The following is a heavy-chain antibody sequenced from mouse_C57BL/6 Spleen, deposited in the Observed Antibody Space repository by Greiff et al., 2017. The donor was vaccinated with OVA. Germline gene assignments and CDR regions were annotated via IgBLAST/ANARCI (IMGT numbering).Heavy chain of an antibody. CDR1: GYTFTGYW. Sequence: VQLQQSGAELMKPGASVKLSCKATGYTFTGYWIEWVKQRPGHGLEWIGEILPGSGSTTYNEKFKGKATFTADTSSNTAYMQLSSLTTEDSAIYYCASAGSSQWYFDYWGQGTTLTVSS. CDR2: ILPGSGST. V-gene: IGHV1-9*01. J-gene: IGHJ2*01. D-gene: IGHD1-1*01. CDR3: ASAGSSQWYFDY.